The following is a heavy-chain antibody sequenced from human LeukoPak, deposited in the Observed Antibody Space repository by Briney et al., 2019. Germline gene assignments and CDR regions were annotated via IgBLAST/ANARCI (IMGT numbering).Heavy chain of an antibody. CDR1: GGSISSYY. CDR2: IYYSGST. V-gene: IGHV4-59*01. Sequence: PSATLSLTCTVSGGSISSYYWSWIRQPPGKGLEWIGYIYYSGSTNYNPSLKSRVTISVDTSKNQFSLKLSSVTAADTAVYYCARTVSYYDILTGYSYYFDYWGQGTLVTVSS. CDR3: ARTVSYYDILTGYSYYFDY. D-gene: IGHD3-9*01. J-gene: IGHJ4*02.